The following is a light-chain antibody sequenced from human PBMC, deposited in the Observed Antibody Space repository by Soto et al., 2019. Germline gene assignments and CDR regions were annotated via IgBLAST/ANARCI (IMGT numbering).Light chain of an antibody. CDR3: SSYASSTALDVL. CDR2: EVS. Sequence: QSALTQPASVSGSPGQSITISCIGSSSDVGGHNYVSWYQQHPGKAPKLMIYEVSDRPSGVSNRFSGSKSGNTASLTISGLQADDEADYYFSSYASSTALDVLFGGGTKLTVL. V-gene: IGLV2-14*01. CDR1: SSDVGGHNY. J-gene: IGLJ2*01.